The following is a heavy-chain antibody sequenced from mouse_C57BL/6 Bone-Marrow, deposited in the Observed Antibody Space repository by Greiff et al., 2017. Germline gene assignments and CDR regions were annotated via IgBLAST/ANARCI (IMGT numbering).Heavy chain of an antibody. CDR2: ISYDGSN. V-gene: IGHV3-6*01. CDR1: GYSITSGYY. Sequence: EVQLQQSGPGLVKPSQSLSLTCSVTGYSITSGYYWNWIRQFPGNKLEWMGYISYDGSNKYNPSLKNRISITRDTSKNQFFLKLNSVTTENTATYYCARFYDGYYDYAMDYWGQGTSVTVSS. D-gene: IGHD2-3*01. J-gene: IGHJ4*01. CDR3: ARFYDGYYDYAMDY.